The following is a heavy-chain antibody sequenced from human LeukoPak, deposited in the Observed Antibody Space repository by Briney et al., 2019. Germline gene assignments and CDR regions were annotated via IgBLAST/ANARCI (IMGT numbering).Heavy chain of an antibody. CDR3: ARMGSDDILTGSPYYFDY. V-gene: IGHV4-61*01. D-gene: IGHD3-9*01. J-gene: IGHJ4*02. CDR1: GYSISSGYY. CDR2: IYYSGST. Sequence: SETLSLTCTVSGYSISSGYYWGWIRQPPGKGLEWIGYIYYSGSTNYNPSLKSRVTISVDTSKNQFSLKLSSVTAADTAVYYCARMGSDDILTGSPYYFDYWGQGTLVTVSS.